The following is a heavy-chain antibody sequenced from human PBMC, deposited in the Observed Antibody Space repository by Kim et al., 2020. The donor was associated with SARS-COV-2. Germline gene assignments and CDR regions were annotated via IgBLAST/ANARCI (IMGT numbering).Heavy chain of an antibody. CDR1: GYTFTSYY. V-gene: IGHV1-46*01. J-gene: IGHJ5*02. CDR2: INPSGGST. CDR3: ARGDIAAGGLYNWFDP. D-gene: IGHD6-13*01. Sequence: ASVKVSCKASGYTFTSYYMHWVRQAPRQGLEWMGIINPSGGSTSYAQKFQGRVTMTRDTTTSTVYMELSSLSSEDTAVYYCARGDIAAGGLYNWFDPWGQGTLVTVSS.